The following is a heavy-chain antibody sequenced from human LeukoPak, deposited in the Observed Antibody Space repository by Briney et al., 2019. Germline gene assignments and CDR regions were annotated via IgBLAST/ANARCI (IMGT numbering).Heavy chain of an antibody. D-gene: IGHD1-1*01. CDR1: GFLFSDYG. CDR3: ARWGGTRQYYFDY. J-gene: IGHJ4*02. V-gene: IGHV3-33*01. CDR2: TRFDGSIK. Sequence: PGGSLRLSCAVSGFLFSDYGFHWVRQAPGKGLEWVAVTRFDGSIKQYADSVKGRFTISRDDSKNTLYLQMNFLKSEDTAVYYCARWGGTRQYYFDYWGQGTLVTVSS.